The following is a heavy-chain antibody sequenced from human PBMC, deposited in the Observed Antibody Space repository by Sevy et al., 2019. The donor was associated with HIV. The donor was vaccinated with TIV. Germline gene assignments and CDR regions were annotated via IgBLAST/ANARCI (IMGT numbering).Heavy chain of an antibody. CDR3: ARQGGIVDRAFDY. V-gene: IGHV4-39*01. D-gene: IGHD2-21*01. Sequence: TLSLTCTVSGGSISSSSYDWGWIRQPPGKGLEWIGSMYYSGNTNYNPSLKSRVTIFVDTSKNQISLKLTSVTAADTAVYYCARQGGIVDRAFDYWGQGTLVTVSS. CDR2: MYYSGNT. J-gene: IGHJ4*02. CDR1: GGSISSSSYD.